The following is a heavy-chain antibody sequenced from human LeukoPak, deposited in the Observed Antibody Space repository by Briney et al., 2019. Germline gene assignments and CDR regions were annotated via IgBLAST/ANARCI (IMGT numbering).Heavy chain of an antibody. Sequence: GGSLRLSCAASGFTFSSFNMTWVRQAPGKGLEWVSSISSSSSYIYYADSVRGRFTISRDNAKNSLYLQLNSLRAEDTAVYYCARGGWTPRDISSDWGQGTLVTVS. D-gene: IGHD3-3*02. CDR3: ARGGWTPRDISSD. J-gene: IGHJ4*02. V-gene: IGHV3-21*01. CDR2: ISSSSSYI. CDR1: GFTFSSFN.